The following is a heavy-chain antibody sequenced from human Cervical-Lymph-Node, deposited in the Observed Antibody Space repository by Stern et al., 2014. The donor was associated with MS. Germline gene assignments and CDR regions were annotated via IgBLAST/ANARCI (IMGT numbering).Heavy chain of an antibody. CDR3: ARDLDRSETVTFDY. D-gene: IGHD3-22*01. J-gene: IGHJ4*02. CDR2: ISYDGRSK. CDR1: GFTFSGYA. V-gene: IGHV3-30*04. Sequence: VQLEESGGGVVQPGRSLRLSCAASGFTFSGYAMHWVRQAPGKGLAWVAVISYDGRSKHYADSVKGRFTISRDSSKNTVFLQMSSLRVEDTAVYYCARDLDRSETVTFDYWGQGTLVTVSS.